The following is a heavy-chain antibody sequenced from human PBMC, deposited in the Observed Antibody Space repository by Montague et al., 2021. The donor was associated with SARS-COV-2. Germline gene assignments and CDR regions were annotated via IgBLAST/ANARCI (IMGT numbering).Heavy chain of an antibody. Sequence: CAISGDSVSSNIATWNWIRQSPSRGLEWLGRTYYRSKWYNDYAGSVESRITIDPDTSKHQFSLHLNSVTPEDTAVYYCARIPVGSKYYFDFWGQGTLVTVSS. CDR1: GDSVSSNIAT. J-gene: IGHJ4*02. CDR2: TYYRSKWYN. CDR3: ARIPVGSKYYFDF. V-gene: IGHV6-1*01. D-gene: IGHD2-2*01.